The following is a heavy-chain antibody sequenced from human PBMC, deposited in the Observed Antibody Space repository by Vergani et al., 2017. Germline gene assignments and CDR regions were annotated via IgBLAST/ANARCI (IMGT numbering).Heavy chain of an antibody. CDR3: ATSSGWQGTWSVAEYVQH. CDR2: VEDNGYF. Sequence: QVQLQESCPGLVRPSETLSLICTVSGGSLSGYYWNWIRQTAGEGVDWIGYVEDNGYFNYNPSLKTRVSMSSDTSNNQFSRMLSSVTVAVTAVYYCATSSGWQGTWSVAEYVQHWGQRTLVTVSS. CDR1: GGSLSGYY. V-gene: IGHV4-59*01. J-gene: IGHJ1*01. D-gene: IGHD6-19*01.